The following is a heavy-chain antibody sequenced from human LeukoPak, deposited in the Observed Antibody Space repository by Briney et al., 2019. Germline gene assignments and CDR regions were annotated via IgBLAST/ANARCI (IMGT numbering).Heavy chain of an antibody. D-gene: IGHD6-25*01. CDR1: GYTFTSYA. V-gene: IGHV1-3*01. Sequence: GASVKVSCKASGYTFTSYAMHWVRQAPGQRLEWMGWINGGNGNTKYSQKLQGRVTITRDTSASTAYMELRSLRSEDTAVFYCARGPPRLSWFDPWGRGTLVTVSS. J-gene: IGHJ5*02. CDR2: INGGNGNT. CDR3: ARGPPRLSWFDP.